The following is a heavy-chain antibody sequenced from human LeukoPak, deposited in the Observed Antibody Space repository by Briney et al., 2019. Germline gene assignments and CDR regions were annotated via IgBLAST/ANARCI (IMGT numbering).Heavy chain of an antibody. J-gene: IGHJ3*02. V-gene: IGHV3-53*01. CDR1: GFTVSSNY. CDR2: IYSGGST. Sequence: GGSPRLSCAASGFTVSSNYMSWVRQAPGEGLEWVSVIYSGGSTYYADSVKGRFTISRDNSMNTLYLQMNSLRVEDTAVYYCARGGWDAFDIWGQGTMVTVFS. CDR3: ARGGWDAFDI. D-gene: IGHD2-15*01.